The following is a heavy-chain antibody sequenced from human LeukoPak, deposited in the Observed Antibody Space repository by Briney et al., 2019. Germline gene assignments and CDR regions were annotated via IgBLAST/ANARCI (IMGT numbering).Heavy chain of an antibody. J-gene: IGHJ4*02. CDR1: GYTFTGYY. V-gene: IGHV1-2*02. CDR2: INPNSGGT. D-gene: IGHD4-17*01. CDR3: ARALSGDYGPFAS. Sequence: ASVKVSCKASGYTFTGYYMHWVRQAPGQGLEWMGWINPNSGGTNYAQKFQGRVTMTRDTSISTAYMELSRLRSDDTAVYYCARALSGDYGPFASGGRGTVVTVS.